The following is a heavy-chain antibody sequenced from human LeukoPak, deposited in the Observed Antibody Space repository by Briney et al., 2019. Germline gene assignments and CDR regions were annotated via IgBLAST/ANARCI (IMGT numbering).Heavy chain of an antibody. CDR3: ARLYHDSSGYYQICYFDY. J-gene: IGHJ4*02. CDR2: IYYSGST. CDR1: GGSISSSSYY. Sequence: SETLSLTCTVSGGSISSSSYYWGWIRQPPGKGLEWIGSIYYSGSTYYNPSLKSRVTISVDTSKNQFSLNLSSVTAADTAVYYCARLYHDSSGYYQICYFDYWGQGTLVTVSS. D-gene: IGHD3-22*01. V-gene: IGHV4-39*01.